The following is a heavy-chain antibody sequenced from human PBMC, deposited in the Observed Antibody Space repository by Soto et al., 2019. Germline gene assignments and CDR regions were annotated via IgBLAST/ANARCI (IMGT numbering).Heavy chain of an antibody. V-gene: IGHV4-4*02. D-gene: IGHD6-13*01. CDR3: ARGSADGYSSSWYGEGTIFDY. Sequence: SETLSLTCAVSGGSISSSNWWSWVRQPPGKGLEWIGEIYHSGSTNYNPSLKSRVTISVDKSKNQFSLKLSSVTAADTAVYYCARGSADGYSSSWYGEGTIFDYWGQGTLVTVSS. CDR1: GGSISSSNW. J-gene: IGHJ4*02. CDR2: IYHSGST.